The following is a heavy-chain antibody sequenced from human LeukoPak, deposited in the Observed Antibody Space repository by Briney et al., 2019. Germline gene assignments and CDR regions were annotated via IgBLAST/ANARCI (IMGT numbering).Heavy chain of an antibody. J-gene: IGHJ5*02. CDR1: GGSFSGYY. V-gene: IGHV4-34*01. D-gene: IGHD6-19*01. CDR3: ARGPVAVVGIWFDP. Sequence: PSETLSLPCTVYGGSFSGYYWSWIRQPPGKGLEWIGEINHSGSTKYNPSLKSRVTISVDTSKNQFSLKLSSATAADTAVYYSARGPVAVVGIWFDPWGRGTLVTVSS. CDR2: INHSGST.